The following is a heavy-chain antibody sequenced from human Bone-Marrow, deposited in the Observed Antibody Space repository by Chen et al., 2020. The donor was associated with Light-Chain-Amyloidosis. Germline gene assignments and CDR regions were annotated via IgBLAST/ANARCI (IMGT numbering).Heavy chain of an antibody. CDR2: VYYTGTT. CDR1: GDSINSRNHC. Sequence: QLQLQESGPGQVKALETLSLTCIVSGDSINSRNHCWGWIRQPPGKGLEWIGSVYYTGTTYYNPSLKSRVTMSIDMSKNQFTLQLTSVTAADTAFYYRARDVTRDYGEGYRGWFDPWGQGTQVIVST. J-gene: IGHJ5*02. D-gene: IGHD4-17*01. CDR3: ARDVTRDYGEGYRGWFDP. V-gene: IGHV4-39*07.